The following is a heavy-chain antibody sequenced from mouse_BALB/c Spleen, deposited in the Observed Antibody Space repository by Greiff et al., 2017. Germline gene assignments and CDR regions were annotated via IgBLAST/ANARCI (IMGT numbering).Heavy chain of an antibody. CDR3: ARSYYGGGNAMDY. CDR1: GFNIKDTY. V-gene: IGHV14-3*02. D-gene: IGHD2-10*01. Sequence: EVQLQQSGAELVKPGASVKLSCTASGFNIKDTYMHWVKQRPEQGLEWIGRIDPANGNTKYDPKFQGKATITADTSSNTAYLQLSSLTSEDTAVYYCARSYYGGGNAMDYWGQGTSVTVSS. CDR2: IDPANGNT. J-gene: IGHJ4*01.